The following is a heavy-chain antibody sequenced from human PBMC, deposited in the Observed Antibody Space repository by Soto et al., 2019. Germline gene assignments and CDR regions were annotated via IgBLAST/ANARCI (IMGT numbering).Heavy chain of an antibody. CDR3: ARGASWAV. J-gene: IGHJ6*02. CDR2: IYYSGST. CDR1: GGSISSSSYC. V-gene: IGHV4-39*07. D-gene: IGHD2-2*01. Sequence: PSETLSLTCTVSGGSISSSSYCWGWIRQPPGKGLEWIGSIYYSGSTYYNPSLKSRVTISVDTSKNQFSLKLSSVTAADTAVYYRARGASWAVWGQGTTVTVSS.